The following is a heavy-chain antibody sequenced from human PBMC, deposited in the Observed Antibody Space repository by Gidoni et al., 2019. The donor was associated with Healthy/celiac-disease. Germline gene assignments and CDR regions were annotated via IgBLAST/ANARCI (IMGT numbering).Heavy chain of an antibody. Sequence: QVQLVQSGAEVTKPGASVTVSCKASGYTFTGYYMHWVRQAPGQGLEWMGWINPNSGGTNYAQKFQGRVTMTRDTSISTAYMELSRLRSDDTAVYYCARGGLLEWFLAGWFDPWGQGTLVTVSS. CDR2: INPNSGGT. J-gene: IGHJ5*02. CDR1: GYTFTGYY. V-gene: IGHV1-2*02. CDR3: ARGGLLEWFLAGWFDP. D-gene: IGHD3-3*01.